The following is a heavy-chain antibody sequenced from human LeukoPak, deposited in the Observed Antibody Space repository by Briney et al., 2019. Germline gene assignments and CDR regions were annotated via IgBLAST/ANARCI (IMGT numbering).Heavy chain of an antibody. J-gene: IGHJ3*02. Sequence: GGSLRLSCAASGFIVSNKYMSGVRQAPGRGPEWGSAISGSGGSTYYTDSVKGRFTISRDNSKNALYLQMNSQRAEDTAVYYCAKPHGDYDAFDIWGQGTMVTVSS. V-gene: IGHV3-23*01. CDR1: GFIVSNKY. CDR3: AKPHGDYDAFDI. CDR2: ISGSGGST. D-gene: IGHD4-17*01.